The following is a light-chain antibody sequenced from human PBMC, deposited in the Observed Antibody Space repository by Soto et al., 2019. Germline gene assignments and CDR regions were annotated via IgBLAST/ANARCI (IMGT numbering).Light chain of an antibody. J-gene: IGKJ1*01. Sequence: ENVLTQSPATLSLSPGERATLSCRACQSVSTYLAWFQQKPGQAPRLLIYGASNRATGIPARFSGSGSGTDFTLTISSLEPEDFAVYYCQQYGSSASFGQGTKVDIK. CDR1: QSVSTY. CDR3: QQYGSSAS. V-gene: IGKV3-11*01. CDR2: GAS.